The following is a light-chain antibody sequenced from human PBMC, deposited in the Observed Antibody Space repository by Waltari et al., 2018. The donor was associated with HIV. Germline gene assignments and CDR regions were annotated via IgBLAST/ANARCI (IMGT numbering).Light chain of an antibody. J-gene: IGKJ4*01. Sequence: DIQMTQSPSSLSAYVGDRVTITCRASQGITSWVAWYQHKPGKAPRSLIYDSSNLQSGVPSRFSDSGSGTNFTLIISNLQPEDLATYYCQQYKSYPLTFGGGTKVEIK. CDR2: DSS. V-gene: IGKV1D-16*01. CDR1: QGITSW. CDR3: QQYKSYPLT.